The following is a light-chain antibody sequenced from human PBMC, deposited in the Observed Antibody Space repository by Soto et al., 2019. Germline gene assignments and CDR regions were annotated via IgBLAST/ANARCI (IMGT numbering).Light chain of an antibody. CDR3: QQYTSYPWT. CDR2: KAS. CDR1: QSINSR. V-gene: IGKV1-5*03. Sequence: DTQMTQSPSTLSASVGDRVTITCRASQSINSRLAWYQQKPGKAPKVLIYKASNLESGVPSRFGGSVSGTDFTLTISGLQPDDFATSYCQQYTSYPWTFGQGTKVEVK. J-gene: IGKJ1*01.